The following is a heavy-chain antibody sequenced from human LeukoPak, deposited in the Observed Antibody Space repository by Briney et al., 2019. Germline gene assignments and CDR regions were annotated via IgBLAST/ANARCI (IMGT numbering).Heavy chain of an antibody. J-gene: IGHJ4*02. V-gene: IGHV1-2*02. CDR3: ARWLVVRGFDY. CDR2: INPDSGGT. CDR1: GYTFTGYY. D-gene: IGHD3-10*01. Sequence: ASVKVSCKASGYTFTGYYIHWVRQAPGQGLEWMGWINPDSGGTNYAQKFQGRVTMTWDTSISTAYMELSRLRSDDTAVYYCARWLVVRGFDYWGQGTLVTVSS.